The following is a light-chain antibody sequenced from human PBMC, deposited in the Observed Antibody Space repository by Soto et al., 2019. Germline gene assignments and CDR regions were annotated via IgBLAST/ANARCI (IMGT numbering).Light chain of an antibody. V-gene: IGKV3-20*01. CDR1: QSINSKS. J-gene: IGKJ3*01. Sequence: EIVLTQSPGTLSLSPGEGATVSCRVSQSINSKSLVWYQRKFGQAPRLLIYKTSSRATGIPDRFSGSGSGTDFTLSISRLEPEDFAVYYCQHYGGSFIFGPGTKVDF. CDR3: QHYGGSFI. CDR2: KTS.